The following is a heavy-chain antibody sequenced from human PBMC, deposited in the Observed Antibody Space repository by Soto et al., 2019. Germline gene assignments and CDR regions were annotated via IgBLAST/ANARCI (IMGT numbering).Heavy chain of an antibody. Sequence: QVQLVQSGAEVKKPGASVKVSCKASGYTFTSYGISWVRQAPGQGLEWMGWISAYNGNTNYAQKLQGRVTMTTDTTTSTAYMELRSLRSDDTAVYYCARGGPSRFSEYQLLFYYYGMDVWGQGTTVTVSS. CDR3: ARGGPSRFSEYQLLFYYYGMDV. CDR1: GYTFTSYG. J-gene: IGHJ6*02. CDR2: ISAYNGNT. D-gene: IGHD2-2*01. V-gene: IGHV1-18*01.